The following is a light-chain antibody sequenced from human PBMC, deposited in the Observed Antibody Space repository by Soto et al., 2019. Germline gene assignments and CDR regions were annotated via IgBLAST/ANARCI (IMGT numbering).Light chain of an antibody. Sequence: QSALTQPASVSGSPGQSITISCTGTSSDVGGYNYVSWYQQLPGKAPKLIIFDVSDRPSGVSIRFSGSKSGNTASLTISGLQAEDEADYYCSSYTSSSTNVLFGGGTKVTVL. CDR3: SSYTSSSTNVL. CDR1: SSDVGGYNY. CDR2: DVS. V-gene: IGLV2-14*01. J-gene: IGLJ2*01.